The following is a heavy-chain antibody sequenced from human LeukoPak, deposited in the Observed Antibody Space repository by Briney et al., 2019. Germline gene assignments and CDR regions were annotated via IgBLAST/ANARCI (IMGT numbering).Heavy chain of an antibody. V-gene: IGHV3-23*01. Sequence: GGSLRLSCAASGFTFSSYGMSWVRQAPGKGLEWVSAISGSGGSTYYADSVKGRFTISRDNSKNTLYLQMNSLRAEDTAVYYCAKDWHISSWYGRFDPWGQGTLVTVSS. J-gene: IGHJ5*02. CDR1: GFTFSSYG. D-gene: IGHD6-13*01. CDR3: AKDWHISSWYGRFDP. CDR2: ISGSGGST.